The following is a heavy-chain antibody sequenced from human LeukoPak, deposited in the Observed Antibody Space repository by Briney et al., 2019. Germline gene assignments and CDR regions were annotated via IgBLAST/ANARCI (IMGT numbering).Heavy chain of an antibody. CDR2: INPKSGGT. D-gene: IGHD3-22*01. CDR3: ARENRNGYHVGF. CDR1: GYTFTDFY. V-gene: IGHV1-2*02. J-gene: IGHJ4*02. Sequence: ALVKVSCKTSGYTFTDFYIHWVRQAPGQGLEWMGWINPKSGGTNYAQNFQGRVTMARDTSITTAYMELSGLRSDDTAIYYCARENRNGYHVGFWGQGTLVTVSS.